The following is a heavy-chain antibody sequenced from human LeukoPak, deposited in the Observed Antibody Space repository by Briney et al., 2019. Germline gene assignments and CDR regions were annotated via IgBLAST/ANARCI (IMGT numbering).Heavy chain of an antibody. J-gene: IGHJ3*02. D-gene: IGHD6-13*01. Sequence: SETLSLTCTVSGGSINSYYWSWIRQPPGRGLEWIGSIHYSGSTSYNPSLRSRVTISVDKSKNQFFLKLSSVTATDTAVYYCAKVVSGIAAAGMAFDIWGQGTMVTVSS. CDR3: AKVVSGIAAAGMAFDI. V-gene: IGHV4-59*01. CDR2: IHYSGST. CDR1: GGSINSYY.